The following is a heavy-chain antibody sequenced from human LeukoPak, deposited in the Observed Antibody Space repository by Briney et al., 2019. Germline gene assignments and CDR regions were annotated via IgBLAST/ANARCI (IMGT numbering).Heavy chain of an antibody. CDR2: VHYNGSP. V-gene: IGHV4-59*01. Sequence: PSETLSLTCTVSGGSISGYYWSWIRQAPGKGLEWIGYVHYNGSPNYNASLKSRVTISVDASKKQFSLKVSFVSAADTAVYYCARTTFWSGRSPDYHHCYMDVWGKGTTVTVSS. CDR1: GGSISGYY. CDR3: ARTTFWSGRSPDYHHCYMDV. J-gene: IGHJ6*03. D-gene: IGHD3-3*01.